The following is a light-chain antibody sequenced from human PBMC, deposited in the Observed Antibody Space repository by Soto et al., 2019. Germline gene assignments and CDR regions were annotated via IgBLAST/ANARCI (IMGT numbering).Light chain of an antibody. J-gene: IGKJ2*01. CDR3: QLYGNSPPMYT. CDR2: GAS. V-gene: IGKV3-20*01. CDR1: QAVSSTY. Sequence: EIVLTQSPDTLSLSPGERATLSCRASQAVSSTYLAWYQQRLGQAPRLLIFGASSRATGIPDRFSGSGSGTDFALSISRLEPEDFAVYYCQLYGNSPPMYTFGQGTKVDIK.